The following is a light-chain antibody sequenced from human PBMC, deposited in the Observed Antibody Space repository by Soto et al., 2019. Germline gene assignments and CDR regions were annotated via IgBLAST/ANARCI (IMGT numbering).Light chain of an antibody. CDR2: EVS. J-gene: IGLJ1*01. V-gene: IGLV2-14*01. CDR1: SSDVGGYNY. Sequence: QSALTQPASVSGSPGQSITISCTGTSSDVGGYNYVSWYQQHPGKAPKLMIYEVSNRPSGVSNRFSGSKSGNTASLTISGLQAEDKADYYCSSFTSSSTLLYVFGTGTKSPS. CDR3: SSFTSSSTLLYV.